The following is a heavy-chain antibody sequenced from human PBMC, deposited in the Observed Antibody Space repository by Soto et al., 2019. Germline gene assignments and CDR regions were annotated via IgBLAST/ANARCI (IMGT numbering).Heavy chain of an antibody. CDR2: ISYDGSNK. Sequence: GGSLRLSCAASGLTFSSYGMHWVRQAPGKGLEWVAVISYDGSNKYYADSVKGRFTISRDNSKNTLYLQMNSLRAEDTAVYYCAKDLGSSASRTDYFDYWGQGTLVTVSS. J-gene: IGHJ4*02. CDR1: GLTFSSYG. V-gene: IGHV3-30*18. D-gene: IGHD2-2*01. CDR3: AKDLGSSASRTDYFDY.